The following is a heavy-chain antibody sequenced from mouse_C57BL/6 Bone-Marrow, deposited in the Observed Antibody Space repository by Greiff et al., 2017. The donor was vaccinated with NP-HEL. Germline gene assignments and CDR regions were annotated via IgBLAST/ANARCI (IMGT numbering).Heavy chain of an antibody. V-gene: IGHV3-6*01. CDR1: GYSITSGYY. CDR3: ARERATTAFAY. D-gene: IGHD1-2*01. J-gene: IGHJ3*01. Sequence: EVQRVESGPGLVKPSQSLSLTCSVTGYSITSGYYWNWIRQFPGNKLEWMGYISYDGSNNYNPSLKNRISITRDTSKNQFFLKLNSVTTEDTATYYCARERATTAFAYWGQGTLVTVSA. CDR2: ISYDGSN.